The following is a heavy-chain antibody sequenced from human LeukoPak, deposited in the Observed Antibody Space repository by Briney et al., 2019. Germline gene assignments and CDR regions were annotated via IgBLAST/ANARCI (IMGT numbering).Heavy chain of an antibody. CDR1: GGSISSGSYS. CDR2: IYTSGST. V-gene: IGHV4-61*02. D-gene: IGHD6-19*01. Sequence: SQTLSLTCTVSGGSISSGSYSWSWIRQPAGKGLEWIGRIYTSGSTNYNPSLKSRVTISVDTSKKQFSLKLSSVTASDTAVYYCARDGSYSSGWLYAFDIWGQGTMVTVSS. J-gene: IGHJ3*02. CDR3: ARDGSYSSGWLYAFDI.